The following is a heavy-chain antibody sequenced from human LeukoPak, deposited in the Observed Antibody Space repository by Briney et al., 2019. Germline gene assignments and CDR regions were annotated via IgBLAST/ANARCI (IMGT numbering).Heavy chain of an antibody. Sequence: GGSLRLSCEASGFTFSSYAIHWVGQAPGKGLEWVAVTSYDGGKKFYADSVKGRFTISRENPKNILYLEMNSLRTEDTAVYYCARGGYYDILTGYYQTQFYYPMDVWGRGTTVTVSS. V-gene: IGHV3-30*03. CDR1: GFTFSSYA. D-gene: IGHD3-9*01. CDR3: ARGGYYDILTGYYQTQFYYPMDV. J-gene: IGHJ6*02. CDR2: TSYDGGKK.